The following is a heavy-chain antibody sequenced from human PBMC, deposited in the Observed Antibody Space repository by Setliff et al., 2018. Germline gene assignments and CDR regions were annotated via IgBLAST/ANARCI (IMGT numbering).Heavy chain of an antibody. V-gene: IGHV1-69*10. D-gene: IGHD3-3*01. CDR1: GGTFSSYA. Sequence: GASVKVSCKASGGTFSSYAISWVRQAPGQGLEWMGGIIPILGIANYAQKFQGRVTITADKSTSTAYMELRSLRSDDTAVYYCAREGRFQLPQYYYYYGMDVWGQGTTVTVSS. CDR3: AREGRFQLPQYYYYYGMDV. CDR2: IIPILGIA. J-gene: IGHJ6*02.